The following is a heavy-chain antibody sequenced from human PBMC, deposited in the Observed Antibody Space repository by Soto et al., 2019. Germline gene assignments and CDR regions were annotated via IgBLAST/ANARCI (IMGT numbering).Heavy chain of an antibody. CDR2: IKQDGSEK. J-gene: IGHJ4*02. Sequence: EVPLVESGGGLVQPGGSLRLSCAASGFTFSSYWMSWVRQAPGKGLEWVANIKQDGSEKYYVDSVKGRFTISRDNAKNSLYLQMNSLRAEDTAVYYCARDPSLYSYGYVDYWGQGTLVTVSS. CDR3: ARDPSLYSYGYVDY. V-gene: IGHV3-7*01. CDR1: GFTFSSYW. D-gene: IGHD5-18*01.